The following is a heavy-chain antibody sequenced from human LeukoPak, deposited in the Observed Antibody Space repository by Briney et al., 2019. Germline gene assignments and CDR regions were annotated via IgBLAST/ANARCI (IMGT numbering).Heavy chain of an antibody. CDR3: VKAPASYGTQGHFDY. CDR1: GFTFSSYA. D-gene: IGHD4-17*01. CDR2: ISSNGGST. Sequence: GGSLRLSRSASGFTFSSYAVHWVRQAPGKGLEYVSAISSNGGSTYYADSVKGRFTISRDNSKNTLYLQMSSLRAEDTAVYYCVKAPASYGTQGHFDYWGQGTLVTVSS. V-gene: IGHV3-64D*06. J-gene: IGHJ4*02.